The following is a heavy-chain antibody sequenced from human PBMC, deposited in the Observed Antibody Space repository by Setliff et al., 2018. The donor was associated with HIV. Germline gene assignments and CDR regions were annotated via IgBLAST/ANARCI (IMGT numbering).Heavy chain of an antibody. D-gene: IGHD3-16*01. CDR2: IYVNGKA. CDR1: GASMNSYY. V-gene: IGHV4-4*07. J-gene: IGHJ6*04. Sequence: ASETLSLTCNLSGASMNSYYWSWVRQSAGQELEWIGRIYVNGKANYNPSLKSRVTMSVGKSKSQFSLRLRSVTAADTAVYYCVRERRWLQEYYYYMDVWGNGTTVTVSS. CDR3: VRERRWLQEYYYYMDV.